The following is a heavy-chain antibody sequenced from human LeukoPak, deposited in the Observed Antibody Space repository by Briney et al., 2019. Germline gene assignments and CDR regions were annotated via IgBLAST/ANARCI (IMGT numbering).Heavy chain of an antibody. CDR2: ISAYNGNT. J-gene: IGHJ5*02. V-gene: IGHV1-18*01. CDR1: GYTFTSYG. Sequence: ASVTVSCKASGYTFTSYGIGWVRQAPGQGLEWMGWISAYNGNTNYAQKLQGRVTMTTDTSTSTAYMELRSLRSDDTAVYYCARATSFRGYSGYDADWFDPWGQGTLVTVSS. D-gene: IGHD5-12*01. CDR3: ARATSFRGYSGYDADWFDP.